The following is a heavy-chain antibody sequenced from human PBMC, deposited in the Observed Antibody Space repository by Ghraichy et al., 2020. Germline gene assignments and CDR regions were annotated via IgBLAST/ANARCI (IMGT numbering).Heavy chain of an antibody. CDR2: IKKDGSQK. CDR1: GFSLSRYW. Sequence: GGSLRLSCAASGFSLSRYWMTWVRQAPGKGLEWVANIKKDGSQKQYVDSVKGRFIISRDNAKNSLFLQMNSLRAEDTAVYYCARDLDYYFESMGYYFDAFDIWGQGTVVTVSS. D-gene: IGHD3-22*01. J-gene: IGHJ3*02. CDR3: ARDLDYYFESMGYYFDAFDI. V-gene: IGHV3-7*03.